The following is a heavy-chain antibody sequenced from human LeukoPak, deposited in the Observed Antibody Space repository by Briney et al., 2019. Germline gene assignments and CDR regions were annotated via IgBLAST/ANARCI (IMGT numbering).Heavy chain of an antibody. CDR1: GFTFSSYW. Sequence: AGGSLRLSCAASGFTFSSYWMHWVRQAPGKGLVWVSRLDSDGDITSYADSVKGRFTISRDNAKNTLYLQMNSLRAEDTAVYYCARETDTGRSDAFEYWGQGTLVTVSS. V-gene: IGHV3-74*01. CDR2: LDSDGDIT. CDR3: ARETDTGRSDAFEY. D-gene: IGHD1-26*01. J-gene: IGHJ4*02.